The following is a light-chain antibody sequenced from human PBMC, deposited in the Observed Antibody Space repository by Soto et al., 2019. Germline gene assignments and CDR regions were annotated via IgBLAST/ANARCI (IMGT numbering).Light chain of an antibody. CDR2: GAS. V-gene: IGKV3D-15*01. J-gene: IGKJ4*01. Sequence: EVVMTQSPATLSVSPGERASLSCGASQSVNNNLAWYQQKPGQAPRLLVYGASTRATGIPARFSGSGSGTEFTLTISSLQSEDFAVYHCQQYEKWPLTFGGGTKVEIE. CDR1: QSVNNN. CDR3: QQYEKWPLT.